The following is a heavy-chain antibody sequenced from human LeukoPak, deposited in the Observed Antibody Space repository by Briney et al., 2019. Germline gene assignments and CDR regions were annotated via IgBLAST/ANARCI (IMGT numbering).Heavy chain of an antibody. CDR2: ITASGGNT. J-gene: IGHJ3*02. V-gene: IGHV3-23*01. D-gene: IGHD4-17*01. CDR1: GFTFSSYA. Sequence: PGGSLRLSCAASGFTFSSYAMGWVRQAPGKGLEWVSAITASGGNTYYADSVKGRFTISRDNAKNSLYLQMNSLRAEDTAVYYCAREGYGDYEEAFDIWGQGTMVTVSS. CDR3: AREGYGDYEEAFDI.